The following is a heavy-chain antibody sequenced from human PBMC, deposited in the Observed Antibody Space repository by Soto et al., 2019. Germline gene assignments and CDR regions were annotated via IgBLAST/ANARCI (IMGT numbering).Heavy chain of an antibody. CDR2: IWYDGSNK. D-gene: IGHD1-1*01. J-gene: IGHJ5*02. Sequence: QVQLVESGGGVVQPGRSLRLSCAASGFTFSSHGMHWVRQAPGKGLEWVAVIWYDGSNKYYVDSVKGRFTISRDNSKDMVYLQMNSLRVEDTAVYYCVRWADDRKLDPWGQGTLVTFSS. V-gene: IGHV3-33*01. CDR3: VRWADDRKLDP. CDR1: GFTFSSHG.